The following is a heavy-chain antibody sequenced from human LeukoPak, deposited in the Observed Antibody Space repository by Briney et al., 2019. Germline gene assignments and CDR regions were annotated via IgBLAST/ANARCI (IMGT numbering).Heavy chain of an antibody. D-gene: IGHD2-2*01. V-gene: IGHV5-51*01. Sequence: GESLKISCQASGYSFIHYWIGWVRQMPGKGLEWAAIIYPGDSGVRYSPSFRGQVTISVDTSLSTTYLQWSSLRASDTAMYYCARRPSYYFDYWGQGILVTVSS. J-gene: IGHJ4*02. CDR3: ARRPSYYFDY. CDR2: IYPGDSGV. CDR1: GYSFIHYW.